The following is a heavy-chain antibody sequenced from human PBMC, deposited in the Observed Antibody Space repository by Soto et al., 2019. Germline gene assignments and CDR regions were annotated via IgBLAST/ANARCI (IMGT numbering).Heavy chain of an antibody. D-gene: IGHD5-12*01. Sequence: QLQLQESGPGLVKPSETLSLTCTVSGGSISSSSYYWGWIRQPPGKGLEWIGSIYYSGSTYYNPSLKSRVTISVDTSKNQFSLKLSSVTAADTAVYYCARLEMATNFDYWGQATLVTVSS. CDR2: IYYSGST. CDR3: ARLEMATNFDY. J-gene: IGHJ4*02. CDR1: GGSISSSSYY. V-gene: IGHV4-39*01.